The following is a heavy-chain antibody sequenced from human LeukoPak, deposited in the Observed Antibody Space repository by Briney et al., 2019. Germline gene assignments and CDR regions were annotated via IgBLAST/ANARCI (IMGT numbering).Heavy chain of an antibody. D-gene: IGHD2-15*01. V-gene: IGHV1-46*01. J-gene: IGHJ2*01. CDR2: INPSVGST. Sequence: GASVKVSCKASGYTFTSYYMHWVLQAPGQGLEWMGIINPSVGSTSYAQKFQGRVSMTRDMSTSTVYMELSSLRSEDTAVYYCVRSDHFEVAAARDWYFDLWGRGTLVTVSS. CDR3: VRSDHFEVAAARDWYFDL. CDR1: GYTFTSYY.